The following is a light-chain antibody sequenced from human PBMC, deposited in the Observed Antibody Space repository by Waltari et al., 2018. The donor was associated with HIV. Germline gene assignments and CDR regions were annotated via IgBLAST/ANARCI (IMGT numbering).Light chain of an antibody. Sequence: HSALTQPAPVPGPSGQPTPFSCTVSSSDVIVYSYVSWYQQHTGEAPKHIIYEVNKRPSGISDRFAGSSSSNTASLTISGLHAEDDADYYCSSCPGGSVLFGGVTKLTVL. V-gene: IGLV2-14*03. CDR1: SSDVIVYSY. CDR3: SSCPGGSVL. CDR2: EVN. J-gene: IGLJ2*01.